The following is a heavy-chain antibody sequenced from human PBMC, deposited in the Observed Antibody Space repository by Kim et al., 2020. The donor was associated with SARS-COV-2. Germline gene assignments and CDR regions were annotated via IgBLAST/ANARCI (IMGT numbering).Heavy chain of an antibody. J-gene: IGHJ1*01. Sequence: GGSLRLSCVASGFIFSDFGMHWVRQAPGKGLEWVAVIWYDGSNKYYADSVKGRFTISRDNSKSTLYLQMSSLRGEDTAVYYCERGSGYYWVVGGYWGQGTLVTVSS. CDR2: IWYDGSNK. CDR3: ERGSGYYWVVGGY. CDR1: GFIFSDFG. V-gene: IGHV3-33*01. D-gene: IGHD3-22*01.